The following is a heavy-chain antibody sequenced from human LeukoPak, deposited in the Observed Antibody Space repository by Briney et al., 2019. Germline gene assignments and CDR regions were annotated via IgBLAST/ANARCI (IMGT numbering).Heavy chain of an antibody. D-gene: IGHD3-9*01. CDR1: GGSISSSTYY. CDR2: ISYSGST. CDR3: ARHLLLDYDILTWGFVY. J-gene: IGHJ4*02. V-gene: IGHV4-39*01. Sequence: SETLSLTCTASGGSISSSTYYWGWIRQPPGKGLEWIGSISYSGSTYYNPSLKSRVTISVDTSKNHFSLKLSSVTAADTAVYYCARHLLLDYDILTWGFVYCGQGTLVTVSS.